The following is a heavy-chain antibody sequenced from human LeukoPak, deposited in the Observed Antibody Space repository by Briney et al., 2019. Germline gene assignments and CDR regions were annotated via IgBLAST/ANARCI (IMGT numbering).Heavy chain of an antibody. CDR2: ISSSGSTI. Sequence: GGSLRLSCAASGFTFSSYEMHWVRQAPGKGLEWVSYISSSGSTIYYADSVKGRFTISRDNSRDTLSVQINSLRAEDTAVYYCAKLQSVVIPAAMLGFDYWGQGIPVTVSS. CDR1: GFTFSSYE. J-gene: IGHJ4*02. D-gene: IGHD2-2*01. V-gene: IGHV3-48*03. CDR3: AKLQSVVIPAAMLGFDY.